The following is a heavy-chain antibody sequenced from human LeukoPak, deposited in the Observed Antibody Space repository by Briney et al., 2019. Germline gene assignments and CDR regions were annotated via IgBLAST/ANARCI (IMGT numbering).Heavy chain of an antibody. D-gene: IGHD6-13*01. V-gene: IGHV3-23*01. Sequence: PGGSLRLSCAASGFAFSSYSMTWVRQGPGKGLEWVSGISGNSVETYYADSVKGRFTISRDNSKNTLFLEMSSLRDEDTAVYYCAKRSTAWYTLDVDCWGQGTLVTVSS. CDR1: GFAFSSYS. CDR3: AKRSTAWYTLDVDC. CDR2: ISGNSVET. J-gene: IGHJ4*02.